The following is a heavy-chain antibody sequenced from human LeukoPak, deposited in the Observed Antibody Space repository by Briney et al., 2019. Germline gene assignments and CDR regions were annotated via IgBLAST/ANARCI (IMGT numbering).Heavy chain of an antibody. CDR2: IYASGST. CDR1: GGSINSGNYY. V-gene: IGHV4-61*02. CDR3: ARGGVLTVPGEWFDP. D-gene: IGHD3-10*01. J-gene: IGHJ5*02. Sequence: SQTLSLTCTVSGGSINSGNYYWSWIRQPAGKGLEWIGRIYASGSTNYNPSLKSRLTISIDTSRNQFSLMLTSVTAAYTAVYYCARGGVLTVPGEWFDPWGQGTLVTVSS.